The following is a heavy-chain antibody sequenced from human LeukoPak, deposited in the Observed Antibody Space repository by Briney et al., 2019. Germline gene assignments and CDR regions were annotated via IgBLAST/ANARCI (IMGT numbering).Heavy chain of an antibody. CDR3: ARVSKDCTNGVCCDY. D-gene: IGHD2-8*01. V-gene: IGHV3-21*01. J-gene: IGHJ4*02. CDR2: ISSSSGYI. Sequence: GGSLRLSCVASGVTLSNYAMSWARQAPGKGLEWVSSISSSSGYIYYADSVKGRFIISRDNAKNSLYLQMNSLRAEDTAVYYCARVSKDCTNGVCCDYWGQGTLVTVSS. CDR1: GVTLSNYA.